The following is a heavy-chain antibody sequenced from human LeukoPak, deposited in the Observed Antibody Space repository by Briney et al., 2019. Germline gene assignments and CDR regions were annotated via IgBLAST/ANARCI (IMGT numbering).Heavy chain of an antibody. CDR1: GGSISSGDYY. V-gene: IGHV4-30-4*01. CDR2: IYYSGST. J-gene: IGHJ4*02. D-gene: IGHD5-18*01. Sequence: SETLSLTCTVSGGSISSGDYYWSWIRQPPGKGLEWIGYIYYSGSTYYNPSLKSRVTISVDTSKNQFSLKLSSVTAADTAVYYCARGRPAGYRRFYFDYWGQGTLVTVSS. CDR3: ARGRPAGYRRFYFDY.